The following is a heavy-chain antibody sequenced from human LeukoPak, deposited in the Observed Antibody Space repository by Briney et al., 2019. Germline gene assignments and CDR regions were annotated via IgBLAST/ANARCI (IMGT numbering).Heavy chain of an antibody. Sequence: SETLSLTCTVSGGSISSYYWSWIRQPPGKGLEWIGYIYYSGSTNYNPSLKSRVTISVDTSKNQFSLKLSSVTAADTAVYYCARTPIVGATTFDYWGQGTLVTVSS. CDR1: GGSISSYY. D-gene: IGHD1-26*01. CDR2: IYYSGST. J-gene: IGHJ4*02. CDR3: ARTPIVGATTFDY. V-gene: IGHV4-59*08.